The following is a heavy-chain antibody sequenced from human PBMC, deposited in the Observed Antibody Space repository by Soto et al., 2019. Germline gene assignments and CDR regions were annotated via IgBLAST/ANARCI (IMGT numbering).Heavy chain of an antibody. J-gene: IGHJ4*02. CDR2: ISAYNGNT. Sequence: GASVKVSCKASGYTFTSYGISWVRQAPGQGLEWMGWISAYNGNTNYAQKLQGRVTMTTDTSTSTAYMELRSLRSDDTAVYYCARGHYYDSSGYDAFGYWGKGTLVTVAS. V-gene: IGHV1-18*01. CDR3: ARGHYYDSSGYDAFGY. CDR1: GYTFTSYG. D-gene: IGHD3-22*01.